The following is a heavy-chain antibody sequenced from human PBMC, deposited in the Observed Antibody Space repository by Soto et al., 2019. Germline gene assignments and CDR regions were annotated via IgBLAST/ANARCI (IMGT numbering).Heavy chain of an antibody. CDR1: GFTFNHYA. V-gene: IGHV3-23*01. CDR3: EKVGFSEDS. CDR2: ITGSGANT. D-gene: IGHD3-3*01. Sequence: GGSLRLSCAASGFTFNHYAMNWVRQAPEKGLEWVAAITGSGANTYHADAVKGRFTISRDNSKNTLYLQMNSLRAEDSAVYYCEKVGFSEDSWGQGTLVTV. J-gene: IGHJ4*02.